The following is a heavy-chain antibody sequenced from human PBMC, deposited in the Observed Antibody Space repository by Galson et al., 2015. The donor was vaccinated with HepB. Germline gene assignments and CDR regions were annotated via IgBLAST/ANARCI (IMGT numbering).Heavy chain of an antibody. J-gene: IGHJ4*02. V-gene: IGHV4-39*07. CDR2: IHTSGTS. Sequence: TLSLTCIVSGDSVSSRTVYWAWIRQSPGEGLQWIGSIHTSGTSEFNPSLKSRVTMSIDTSKNQFSVNLTSVTAADTAVYFCARNSAFNPVVHIWALNYFDSWGPGTVVTVSS. CDR1: GDSVSSRTVY. CDR3: ARNSAFNPVVHIWALNYFDS. D-gene: IGHD4-23*01.